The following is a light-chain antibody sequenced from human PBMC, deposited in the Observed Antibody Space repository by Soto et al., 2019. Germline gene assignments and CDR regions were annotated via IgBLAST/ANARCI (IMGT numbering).Light chain of an antibody. CDR1: QTINSW. V-gene: IGKV1-5*03. CDR3: QQYDSYPMA. Sequence: DVQMTQSPSTLYASVGDTVTITCRASQTINSWLAWYQHRPGKGPKLLIYKTSTVEGGVPLRFSGSGSGTEFTLTISSLQPADSATYYCQQYDSYPMAFGQGTKVDIK. J-gene: IGKJ1*01. CDR2: KTS.